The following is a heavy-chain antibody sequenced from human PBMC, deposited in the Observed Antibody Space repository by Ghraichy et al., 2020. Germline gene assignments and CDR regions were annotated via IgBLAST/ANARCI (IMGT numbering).Heavy chain of an antibody. Sequence: SETLSLTCAVSGGSISSANWWSWLRQPPGKGLEWIGEVHHSGGTSYSPSLKSRVSISVDKSKNQFSLTLRSVTAADTAVYYCARESDSGSYYVNWFDPWGQGTLVTVSS. CDR1: GGSISSANW. D-gene: IGHD3-10*01. CDR3: ARESDSGSYYVNWFDP. V-gene: IGHV4-4*02. J-gene: IGHJ5*02. CDR2: VHHSGGT.